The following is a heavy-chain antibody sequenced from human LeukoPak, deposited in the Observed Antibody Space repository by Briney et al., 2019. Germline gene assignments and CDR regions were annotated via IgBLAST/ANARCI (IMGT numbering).Heavy chain of an antibody. V-gene: IGHV3-48*03. CDR2: ISSSGRTM. CDR1: GFSFSSYE. CDR3: AREGNPPFDY. J-gene: IGHJ4*02. Sequence: GGSLRLSCVASGFSFSSYEMNWVRQAPGKGLEWVSYISSSGRTMYYADSVKGRFTISRENAKNSLYLQMNSLRAEDTVVYYCAREGNPPFDYWGQGTLVTVSS.